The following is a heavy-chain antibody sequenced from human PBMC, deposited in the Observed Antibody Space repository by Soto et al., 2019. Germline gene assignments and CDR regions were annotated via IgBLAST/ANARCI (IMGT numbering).Heavy chain of an antibody. CDR2: IHYSGST. CDR3: ASQHYYDSSGYYVVY. J-gene: IGHJ4*02. CDR1: GGSFSGYY. Sequence: SETLSLTCAVYGGSFSGYYWSWIRQPPGKGLEWIGNIHYSGSTYYDSSLQSRVTISIDTSKNQFSLKLSSVTATDTAEYYCASQHYYDSSGYYVVYWGQGTLVTVSS. D-gene: IGHD3-22*01. V-gene: IGHV4-34*01.